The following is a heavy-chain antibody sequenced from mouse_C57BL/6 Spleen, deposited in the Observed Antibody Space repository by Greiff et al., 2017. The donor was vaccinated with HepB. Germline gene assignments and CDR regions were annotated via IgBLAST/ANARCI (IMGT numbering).Heavy chain of an antibody. D-gene: IGHD4-1*01. CDR2: IDPSDSET. V-gene: IGHV1-52*01. J-gene: IGHJ2*01. Sequence: QVQLKQSGAELVRPGSSVKLSCKASGYTFTSYWMHWVKQRPIQGLEWIGNIDPSDSETHYNQKFKDKATLTVDKSSSTAYMQLSSLTSEDSAVYYCARFGTYYFDYWGQGTTLAVSS. CDR1: GYTFTSYW. CDR3: ARFGTYYFDY.